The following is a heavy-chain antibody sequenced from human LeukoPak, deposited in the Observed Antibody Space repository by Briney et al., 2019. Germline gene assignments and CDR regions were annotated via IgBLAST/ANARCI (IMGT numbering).Heavy chain of an antibody. CDR2: IIPLFGTA. CDR3: ARDVHGDYGSGWFDP. D-gene: IGHD4-17*01. CDR1: GGTFNNSA. V-gene: IGHV1-69*05. Sequence: SVKVSCKTSGGTFNNSAISWVRQAPGQGLEWLWGIIPLFGTAGYAQKFKGRVTITKDESTRTVYLELTSLTSDDTAVYYCARDVHGDYGSGWFDPWGQGTLVSVSS. J-gene: IGHJ5*02.